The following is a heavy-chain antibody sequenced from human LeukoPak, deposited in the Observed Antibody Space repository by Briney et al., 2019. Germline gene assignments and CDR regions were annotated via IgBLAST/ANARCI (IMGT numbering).Heavy chain of an antibody. CDR3: ARVIWTGYYSDY. J-gene: IGHJ4*02. D-gene: IGHD3/OR15-3a*01. CDR2: IWHDGTRE. CDR1: GFTFSSYG. Sequence: GGSLRLSCAASGFTFSSYGFYWVRQAPGKGLEWVTLIWHDGTRENYADSVKGRFTISRDNSKSTLYLQMNSLRAEDTAVYYCARVIWTGYYSDYWGQGTLVTVSS. V-gene: IGHV3-33*07.